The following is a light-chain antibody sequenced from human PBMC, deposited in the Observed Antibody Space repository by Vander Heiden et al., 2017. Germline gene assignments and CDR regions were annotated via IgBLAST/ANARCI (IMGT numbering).Light chain of an antibody. Sequence: HSALTQPASVSGSPGQSFTISCTATSSDIGSYNLVSWYQQHPGKAPKLMIYEGTKRPSGISNRFSGSKSGNTASLTISGLQAEDEADYYCCSYAGSRFYVFGTGTKVTVL. J-gene: IGLJ1*01. CDR3: CSYAGSRFYV. V-gene: IGLV2-23*01. CDR1: SSDIGSYNL. CDR2: EGT.